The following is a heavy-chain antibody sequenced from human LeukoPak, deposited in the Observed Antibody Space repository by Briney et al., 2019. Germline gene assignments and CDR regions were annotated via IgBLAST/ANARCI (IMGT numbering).Heavy chain of an antibody. J-gene: IGHJ4*02. CDR3: ARDRGLSGYDLCDY. Sequence: PGGSLRLSCAASTFTFSNYWMNWVRQAPGKGLERVATIKHDGSEKHYVDSVEGRFTISRDNAMNSLYLQMNSLRAEDTAAYYCARDRGLSGYDLCDYWGQGTLVTVSS. V-gene: IGHV3-7*01. CDR1: TFTFSNYW. CDR2: IKHDGSEK. D-gene: IGHD5-12*01.